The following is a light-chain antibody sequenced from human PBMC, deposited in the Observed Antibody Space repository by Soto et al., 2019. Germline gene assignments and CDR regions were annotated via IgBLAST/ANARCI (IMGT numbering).Light chain of an antibody. V-gene: IGKV3-15*01. CDR1: QSVSTN. CDR2: GAS. CDR3: QQSDSTPYT. J-gene: IGKJ2*01. Sequence: EIVMTQSPTTLSVSPGERATLSCRASQSVSTNLAWYQQKPGQVPSLLIYGASTRASGIPARFSGSGSGTEFTLTIGSLQSEDFSTYYCQQSDSTPYTFGQGTKVDI.